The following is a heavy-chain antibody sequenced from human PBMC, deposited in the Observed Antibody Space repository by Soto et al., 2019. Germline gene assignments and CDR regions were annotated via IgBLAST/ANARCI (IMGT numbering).Heavy chain of an antibody. Sequence: QVQLVDSGGGLVKPGGSLRLSCAASGFSFSDYYMSWIRQAPGKGLEWVSYISSSSSYTNYADSVKGRFTISRDNAKNSLYLQMNSLRAEATAVYYCARPRSFFASYSFDYWGQGTLVTVSS. V-gene: IGHV3-11*05. CDR1: GFSFSDYY. D-gene: IGHD3-3*01. CDR3: ARPRSFFASYSFDY. J-gene: IGHJ4*02. CDR2: ISSSSSYT.